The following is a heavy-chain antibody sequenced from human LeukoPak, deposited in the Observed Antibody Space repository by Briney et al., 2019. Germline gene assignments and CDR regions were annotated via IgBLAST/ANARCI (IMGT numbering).Heavy chain of an antibody. V-gene: IGHV3-66*01. CDR3: ARVDYGDYGFDY. CDR2: IYSGGST. J-gene: IGHJ4*02. Sequence: GGSLRLSCAVSGFTFNRYAMSWVRQAPGKGLEWVSVIYSGGSTYYADSVKGRFTISRDNSKNTLYLQMNSLRAEDTAVYYCARVDYGDYGFDYWGQGTLVTVSS. CDR1: GFTFNRYA. D-gene: IGHD4-17*01.